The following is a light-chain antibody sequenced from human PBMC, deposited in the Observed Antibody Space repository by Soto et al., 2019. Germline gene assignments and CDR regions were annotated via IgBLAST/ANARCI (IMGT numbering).Light chain of an antibody. J-gene: IGKJ5*01. CDR3: QQDNSWPPIS. V-gene: IGKV3-15*01. Sequence: IVLYKSPGAVSLYKGKRATLSCRASQSVSSSYLAWYQQKPGQAPRLLIYDASTRATGIPDRFSGGGSGTEFTLTISSLQSEDFVVYYCQQDNSWPPISFAHVRLLEIK. CDR1: QSVSSSY. CDR2: DAS.